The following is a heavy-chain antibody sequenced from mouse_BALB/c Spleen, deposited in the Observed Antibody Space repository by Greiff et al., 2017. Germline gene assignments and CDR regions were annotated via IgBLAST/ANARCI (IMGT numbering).Heavy chain of an antibody. CDR2: IWSGGST. CDR3: AKEGYDYDGYAMDY. J-gene: IGHJ4*01. CDR1: GFSLTSYG. V-gene: IGHV2-2*02. D-gene: IGHD2-4*01. Sequence: VKLMESGPGLVQPSQSLSITCTVSGFSLTSYGVHWVRQSPGKGLEWLGVIWSGGSTDYNTAFISRLSISKDNSKSQVFFKMNSLQANDTAIYYCAKEGYDYDGYAMDYWGQGTSVTVSS.